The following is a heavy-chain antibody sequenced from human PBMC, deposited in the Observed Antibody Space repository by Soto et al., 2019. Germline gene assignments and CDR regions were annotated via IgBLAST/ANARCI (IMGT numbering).Heavy chain of an antibody. CDR2: ISSTTHYI. CDR3: ARESEDLTSNFDY. CDR1: GFTFTRYS. J-gene: IGHJ4*02. V-gene: IGHV3-21*06. Sequence: GGSLRLSCAASGFTFTRYSMNWVRQAPGKGLEWVSSISSTTHYIYYADSMRGRFTISRDNAKNAVYLEMNSLRAEDTAVYYFARESEDLTSNFDYWGQGTLVTVSS.